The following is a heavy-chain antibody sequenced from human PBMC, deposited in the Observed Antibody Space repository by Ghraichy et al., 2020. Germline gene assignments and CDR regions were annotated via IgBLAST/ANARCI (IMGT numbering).Heavy chain of an antibody. V-gene: IGHV4-59*03. D-gene: IGHD3-22*01. CDR1: GGSISSYY. CDR3: ATHKRALYYSDSTGYNF. CDR2: IYYSGST. J-gene: IGHJ4*02. Sequence: SETLSLTCTVSGGSISSYYWSWIRQPPGKGLEWIGYIYYSGSTNYNPSLKSRVTISVDTSKNQFSLRLSSVTAADTAVYYCATHKRALYYSDSTGYNFWGQGTLVTVSS.